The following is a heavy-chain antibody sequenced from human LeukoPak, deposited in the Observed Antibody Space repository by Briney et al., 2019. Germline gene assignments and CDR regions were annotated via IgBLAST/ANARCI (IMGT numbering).Heavy chain of an antibody. CDR3: GRERVSAYDY. CDR1: GFPFSSYW. Sequence: HPGGSLRLSCAASGFPFSSYWMGWVRQAPGKGPEWVASIKPDGNEQYYVDSVRGRFTISRDNSKDSLFLQMDSLRDDDTAVYYCGRERVSAYDYWGQGTLVTVSS. CDR2: IKPDGNEQ. V-gene: IGHV3-7*01. J-gene: IGHJ4*02.